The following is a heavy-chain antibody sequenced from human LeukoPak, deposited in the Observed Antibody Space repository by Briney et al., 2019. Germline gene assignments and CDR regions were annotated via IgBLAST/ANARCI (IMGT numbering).Heavy chain of an antibody. V-gene: IGHV1-69*05. D-gene: IGHD5-12*01. J-gene: IGHJ4*02. Sequence: SVKVFCKASGGTFSSHAISRVRQAPGQGLEWVGGLIPVFGTTNYAEKFQGRVTITTDESTRTSYMELRSLKSDDTAVYYCARGKSGYDYGLDHWGQGILVIVSS. CDR1: GGTFSSHA. CDR3: ARGKSGYDYGLDH. CDR2: LIPVFGTT.